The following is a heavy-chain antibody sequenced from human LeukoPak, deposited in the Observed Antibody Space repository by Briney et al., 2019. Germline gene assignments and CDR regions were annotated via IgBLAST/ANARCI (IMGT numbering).Heavy chain of an antibody. J-gene: IGHJ4*02. V-gene: IGHV4-59*01. CDR2: IYYSGST. CDR1: GGSISSYY. D-gene: IGHD3-10*01. Sequence: SETLSLTCTVSGGSISSYYWSWIRQPPGKGLEWIGYIYYSGSTNYSPSLKSRVTISVDTSKNQFSLKLSSVTAADTAVYYCARRMGSGSFYDYWGQGTLVTVSS. CDR3: ARRMGSGSFYDY.